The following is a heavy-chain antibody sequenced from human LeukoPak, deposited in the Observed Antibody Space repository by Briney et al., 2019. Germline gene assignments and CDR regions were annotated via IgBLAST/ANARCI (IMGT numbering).Heavy chain of an antibody. D-gene: IGHD5-18*01. V-gene: IGHV4-59*01. CDR3: ARSRSGYSYDHAAFDI. CDR2: IDYRGST. Sequence: ETLSLTCTVSGGSISNYYWSWIRQPPGKGLEWIAYIDYRGSTTYNPSLKSRVTISVDTSRNQFSLKLSSVTAADTAVYYCARSRSGYSYDHAAFDIWGQGTMVTVSS. CDR1: GGSISNYY. J-gene: IGHJ3*02.